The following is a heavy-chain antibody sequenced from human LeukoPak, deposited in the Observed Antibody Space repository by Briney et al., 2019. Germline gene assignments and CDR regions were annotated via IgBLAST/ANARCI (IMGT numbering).Heavy chain of an antibody. D-gene: IGHD5-18*01. CDR3: ARADWDTAMIDY. CDR1: GFTFSSYW. V-gene: IGHV3-74*01. CDR2: INSDERST. J-gene: IGHJ4*02. Sequence: GGSLRLSCAASGFTFSSYWMHWVRQTPGKGLVWVSRINSDERSTGYADFVKGRFTISRDNAKNSLYLQMNSLRAEDTAVYYCARADWDTAMIDYWGQGTLVTVSS.